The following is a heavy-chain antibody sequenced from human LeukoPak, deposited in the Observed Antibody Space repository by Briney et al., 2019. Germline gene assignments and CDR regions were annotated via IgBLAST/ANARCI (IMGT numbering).Heavy chain of an antibody. CDR2: INHSGST. CDR3: ARGLGSGWYYYYYGMDV. CDR1: GGSFRGYY. Sequence: SETLSLTCAVYGGSFRGYYWSWIRQPPGKGLEWIGEINHSGSTNYNPSLKSRVTISVDTSKNQFSLKLSSVTAADTAVYYCARGLGSGWYYYYYGMDVWGQGTTVTVSS. V-gene: IGHV4-34*01. D-gene: IGHD6-19*01. J-gene: IGHJ6*02.